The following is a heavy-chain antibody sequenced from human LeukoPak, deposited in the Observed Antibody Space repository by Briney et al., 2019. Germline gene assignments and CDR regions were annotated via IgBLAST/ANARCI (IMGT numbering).Heavy chain of an antibody. J-gene: IGHJ4*02. D-gene: IGHD6-19*01. CDR1: GYTFTNYY. V-gene: IGHV1-46*01. CDR2: INPSDGSR. CDR3: VRAYNREAVTGPTNAPFDC. Sequence: ASVKVSCKASGYTFTNYYMHWVRQAPGQGLEWMGIINPSDGSRSYAQKFQGRVTMTRDTSKSTVYMELSSLRSEDTAAYYCVRAYNREAVTGPTNAPFDCWGQGTLVPVSS.